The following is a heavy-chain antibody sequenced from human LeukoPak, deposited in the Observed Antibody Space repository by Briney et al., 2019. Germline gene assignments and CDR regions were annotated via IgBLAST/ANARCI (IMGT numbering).Heavy chain of an antibody. D-gene: IGHD4-17*01. CDR1: EFIFSKYW. CDR3: ARTSVNSLWDDAFDI. J-gene: IGHJ3*02. V-gene: IGHV3-7*05. Sequence: GGSLRLSCEASEFIFSKYWMSWVRQAPEKALEWVARINQDGTEKHSVDSVKGRFTISRDNAKNSLYLQINNVKAEDTAVYYCARTSVNSLWDDAFDIWGQGTMVTVSS. CDR2: INQDGTEK.